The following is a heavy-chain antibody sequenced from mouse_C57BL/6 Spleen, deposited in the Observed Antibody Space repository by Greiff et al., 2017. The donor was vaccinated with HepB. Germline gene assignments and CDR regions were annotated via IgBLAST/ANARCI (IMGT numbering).Heavy chain of an antibody. CDR2: IHPNSGST. V-gene: IGHV1-64*01. CDR3: ARSPLTTVVAGDAMDY. J-gene: IGHJ4*01. Sequence: QVQLKQPGAELVKPGASVKLSCKASGYTFTSYWMHWVKQRPGQGLEWIGMIHPNSGSTNYNEKFKSKATLTVDKSSSTAYMQLSSLTSEDSAVYYCARSPLTTVVAGDAMDYWGQGTSVTVSS. CDR1: GYTFTSYW. D-gene: IGHD1-1*01.